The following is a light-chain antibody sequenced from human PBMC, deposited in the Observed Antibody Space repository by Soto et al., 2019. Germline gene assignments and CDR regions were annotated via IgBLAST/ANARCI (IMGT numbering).Light chain of an antibody. J-gene: IGKJ4*01. CDR3: QQFDDVPLT. V-gene: IGKV1-33*01. Sequence: DIQMTQSPSSLSASVGDRVTITCQASQDINNYLNRYQQKPGKAPKLLIYDASTLETGVPSRFSGSGSGTDFTFSISSLQPEDIATYYCQQFDDVPLTFGGGTKVEI. CDR1: QDINNY. CDR2: DAS.